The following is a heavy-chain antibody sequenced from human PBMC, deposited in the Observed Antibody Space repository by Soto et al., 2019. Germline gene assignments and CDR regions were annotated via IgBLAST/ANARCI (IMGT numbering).Heavy chain of an antibody. Sequence: EVQLVESGGGLVQPGGSLRLSCVASGFTFSSCWMHWVRQAPGKGLVWVSRISSDGRTTNYADSVKGRFSISRDNAKNTLYLHMNNLSADDTAVYYCASLYSSDWARGYWGQGTLVTVSS. V-gene: IGHV3-74*01. D-gene: IGHD6-19*01. CDR1: GFTFSSCW. CDR2: ISSDGRTT. J-gene: IGHJ4*02. CDR3: ASLYSSDWARGY.